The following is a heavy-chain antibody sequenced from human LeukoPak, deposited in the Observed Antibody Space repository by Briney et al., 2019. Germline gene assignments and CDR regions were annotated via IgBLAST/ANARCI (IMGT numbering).Heavy chain of an antibody. V-gene: IGHV3-30*03. CDR3: ARDDDPCYYDSSAVGACGMDV. J-gene: IGHJ6*02. Sequence: PGGSLRLSCAASGFTFSSYGMHWVRKAPGKGLEWVTGISYDGSKKYYVDSVKGRFTISRDNSKNTLYLQMNSLRAEDTAVYYCARDDDPCYYDSSAVGACGMDVWGQGTTVTVSS. CDR2: ISYDGSKK. CDR1: GFTFSSYG. D-gene: IGHD3-22*01.